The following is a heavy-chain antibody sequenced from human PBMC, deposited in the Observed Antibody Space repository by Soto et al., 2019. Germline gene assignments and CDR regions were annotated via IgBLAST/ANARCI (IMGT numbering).Heavy chain of an antibody. J-gene: IGHJ4*02. CDR3: ARFLVQTTMGGDH. CDR2: VYYSGST. V-gene: IGHV4-39*01. D-gene: IGHD5-18*01. Sequence: SETLSLTCTVSGGTISSSSYSWGWIRQPPGKGLEWIGTVYYSGSTDCNPSLKSRVTISVDTSKNQFSLKLESVTAADTAVYYCARFLVQTTMGGDHWGPGTLVTVSS. CDR1: GGTISSSSYS.